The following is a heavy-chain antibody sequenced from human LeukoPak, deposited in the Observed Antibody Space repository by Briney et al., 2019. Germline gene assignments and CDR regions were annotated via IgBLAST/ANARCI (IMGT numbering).Heavy chain of an antibody. CDR1: GGSISRSSYY. CDR3: AKVVRGVINWFDP. V-gene: IGHV4-39*07. CDR2: IYYSGST. D-gene: IGHD3-10*01. Sequence: SETLSLTCSVSGGSISRSSYYWSWIRQPAGKGLEWIGRIYYSGSTYYNPSLKSRVTISVDTSKNQFSLKLSSVTAADTAVYYCAKVVRGVINWFDPWGQGTLVTVSS. J-gene: IGHJ5*02.